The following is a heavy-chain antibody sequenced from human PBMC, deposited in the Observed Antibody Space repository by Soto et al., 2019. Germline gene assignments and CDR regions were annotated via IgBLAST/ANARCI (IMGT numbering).Heavy chain of an antibody. V-gene: IGHV4-39*02. CDR2: IYYSGST. Sequence: PSETLSLSCTVSGGSISSSSYYWGWIRQPPGKGLEWIGSIYYSGSTYYNPSLKSRVTISVDTSKNQFSLKLSSVTAADTAVYYCARDRRGSSRYYYYYGLDGWGQGTTVT. D-gene: IGHD6-13*01. CDR3: ARDRRGSSRYYYYYGLDG. J-gene: IGHJ6*02. CDR1: GGSISSSSYY.